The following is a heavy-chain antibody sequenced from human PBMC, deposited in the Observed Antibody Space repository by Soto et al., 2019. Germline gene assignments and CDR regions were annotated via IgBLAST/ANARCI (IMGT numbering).Heavy chain of an antibody. CDR3: ARVRILWFGEFHRRGWFDP. Sequence: QVQLVQSGAEVKKPGASVKVSCKASGYTFTSYAMHWVRQAPGQRLEWMGWINAGNGNTKYSQKFQGRVTITRDTSASTAYMELSSLRSEDTAVYYCARVRILWFGEFHRRGWFDPWGQGTLVTVSS. J-gene: IGHJ5*02. CDR2: INAGNGNT. V-gene: IGHV1-3*01. D-gene: IGHD3-10*01. CDR1: GYTFTSYA.